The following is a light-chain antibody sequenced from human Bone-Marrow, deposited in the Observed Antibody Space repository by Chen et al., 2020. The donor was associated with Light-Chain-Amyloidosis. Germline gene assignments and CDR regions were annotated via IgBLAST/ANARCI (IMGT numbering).Light chain of an antibody. Sequence: QSALTQPASVTGSPGQSITISCTGTSSDVGGYDIVSWYRQHPGKAPKLLIFEVTKRPSGVSNRFSGSKSGNTASLPISGLRTEDAADYYCCAYRGGSFPYVFGPGTKVTVL. CDR3: CAYRGGSFPYV. CDR1: SSDVGGYDI. CDR2: EVT. V-gene: IGLV2-23*02. J-gene: IGLJ1*01.